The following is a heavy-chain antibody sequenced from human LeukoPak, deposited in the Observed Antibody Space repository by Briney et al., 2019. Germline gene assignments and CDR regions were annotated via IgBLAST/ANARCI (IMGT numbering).Heavy chain of an antibody. CDR2: IWYDGSNK. CDR1: GFTFSNLW. V-gene: IGHV3-33*08. Sequence: GGSLRLSCAASGFTFSNLWMSWVRQAPGKGLEWVAVIWYDGSNKYYADSVKGRFTISRDNSKNTLYLQMNSLRAEDTAVYYCARDVYWGQGTLVTVSS. CDR3: ARDVY. J-gene: IGHJ4*02.